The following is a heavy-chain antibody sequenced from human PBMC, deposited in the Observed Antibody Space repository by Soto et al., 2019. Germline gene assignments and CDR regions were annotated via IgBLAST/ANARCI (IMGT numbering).Heavy chain of an antibody. J-gene: IGHJ4*02. D-gene: IGHD2-21*02. Sequence: QVQLVQSGAEVKKPGSSVKVSCKASGGTFSSYAISWVRQAPGQGLEWMGGIIPIFGTANYAQKFQGRVTITADESTSTAYMELSSLRSEDTAVYYSASLQYCGGDCYQENYFDYWGQGTLVTVSS. CDR1: GGTFSSYA. CDR3: ASLQYCGGDCYQENYFDY. CDR2: IIPIFGTA. V-gene: IGHV1-69*01.